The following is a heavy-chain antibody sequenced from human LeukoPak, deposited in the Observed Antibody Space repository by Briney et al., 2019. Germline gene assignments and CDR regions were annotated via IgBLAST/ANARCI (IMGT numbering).Heavy chain of an antibody. CDR1: GFTFSSYG. J-gene: IGHJ4*02. D-gene: IGHD3-22*01. CDR3: HSWLLQPSLRINSRSCDY. CDR2: ISYDGSNK. Sequence: GGSLRLPCAASGFTFSSYGMHWVRQAPGKGLEWVAVISYDGSNKYYADSVKGRFTISRDNSKNTLYLQMNSLRAEDTAVYHCHSWLLQPSLRINSRSCDYWGQGTLVTVSS. V-gene: IGHV3-30*03.